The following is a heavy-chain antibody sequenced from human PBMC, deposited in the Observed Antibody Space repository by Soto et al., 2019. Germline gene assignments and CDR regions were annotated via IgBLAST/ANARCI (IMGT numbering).Heavy chain of an antibody. J-gene: IGHJ5*02. D-gene: IGHD5-12*01. CDR2: ISSSGSTI. V-gene: IGHV3-11*01. CDR3: AKGVTTIVATGSWFDH. CDR1: GFTFSDYY. Sequence: GGSLRLSCAASGFTFSDYYMSWIRQAPGKGLEWVSYISSSGSTIYYADSVKGRFTISRDNAKNSLYLQMNSLRAEDTAVYYCAKGVTTIVATGSWFDHWGQGTLVTVSS.